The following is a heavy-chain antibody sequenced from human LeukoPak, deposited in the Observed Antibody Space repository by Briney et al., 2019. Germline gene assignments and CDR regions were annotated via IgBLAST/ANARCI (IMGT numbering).Heavy chain of an antibody. V-gene: IGHV6-1*01. Sequence: SQTLSLTCAISGDSVSSNSAAWNWIRQSPSRGLEWLGRTYYRSKWYNDYAVSVKSRITINPDTSKNQFSLQLDSVTPEDTAVYYCARSDGGVAAPPVFDYWGQGTLVTVST. J-gene: IGHJ4*02. CDR1: GDSVSSNSAA. D-gene: IGHD2-15*01. CDR3: ARSDGGVAAPPVFDY. CDR2: TYYRSKWYN.